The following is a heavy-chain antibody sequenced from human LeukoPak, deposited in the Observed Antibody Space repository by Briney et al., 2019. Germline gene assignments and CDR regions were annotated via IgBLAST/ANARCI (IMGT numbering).Heavy chain of an antibody. J-gene: IGHJ3*02. CDR3: ARRRSAGAFDI. Sequence: SETLSLTCTVSGGSITSGTYLWGWVRQPPGKGLEWIGSMHFSGSAYYNPSLKSRVTISVDTSKNQFSLKLSSVTAADTAVYYCARRRSAGAFDIWGQGTMVTVSS. CDR1: GGSITSGTYL. CDR2: MHFSGSA. V-gene: IGHV4-39*07.